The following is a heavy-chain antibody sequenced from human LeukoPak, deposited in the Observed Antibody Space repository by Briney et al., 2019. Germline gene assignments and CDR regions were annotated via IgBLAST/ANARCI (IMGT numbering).Heavy chain of an antibody. CDR1: GGSIGYFY. V-gene: IGHV4-30-2*01. J-gene: IGHJ4*02. Sequence: SETLSLTCTVSGGSIGYFYWSWIRQPPGKGLQWIGYIYQSGSAYYNPSLESRLTISLDRAKNQFSLKLTPVTAADTAVYYCATHGGTVGYFDYWGQGILVTVSS. CDR2: IYQSGSA. CDR3: ATHGGTVGYFDY. D-gene: IGHD1-1*01.